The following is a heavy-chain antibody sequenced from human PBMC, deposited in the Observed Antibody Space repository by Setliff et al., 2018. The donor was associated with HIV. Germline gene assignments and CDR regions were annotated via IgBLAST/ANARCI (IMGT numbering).Heavy chain of an antibody. CDR2: IKKKGDGGTT. Sequence: PGGSLRLSCAASGFIFSNARMNWVRQVPGKGLEWVGHIKKKGDGGTTEYATPVKGRFTISRDDSENMLYLQMNSLKTEDTAVYYCTTEDPWLRFGHWGQGTLVTVSS. V-gene: IGHV3-15*01. D-gene: IGHD5-12*01. CDR1: GFIFSNAR. J-gene: IGHJ5*02. CDR3: TTEDPWLRFGH.